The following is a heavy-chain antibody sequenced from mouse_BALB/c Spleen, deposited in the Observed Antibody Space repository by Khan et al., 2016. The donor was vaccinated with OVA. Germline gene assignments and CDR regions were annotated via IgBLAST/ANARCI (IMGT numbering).Heavy chain of an antibody. J-gene: IGHJ3*01. CDR3: ASHLTGSFAY. CDR1: GFTFSTYG. V-gene: IGHV5-6*01. CDR2: INSDGYYT. D-gene: IGHD4-1*01. Sequence: EVQVVESGGDLVKPGGSLRLSCAASGFTFSTYGMSWVRQFPDKRLEWVATINSDGYYTYSPATVKGRFTISRKHHEHTIYLQMSSLKSEDTAIYYCASHLTGSFAYWGQGTLVTVSA.